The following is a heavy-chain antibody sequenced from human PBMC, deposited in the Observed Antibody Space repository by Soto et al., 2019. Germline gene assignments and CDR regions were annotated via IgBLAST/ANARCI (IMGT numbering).Heavy chain of an antibody. Sequence: EVPLVETGGGLIQPGGSLRLSCAASGFTVSSNYISWVRQAPGKGLEWVSVIYSGGSTYYADSVRGRFTISRDNSKNTLYLQIKSLRAEDTAVYYCARDPPATRHGMDVWGQGTTVTVSS. CDR3: ARDPPATRHGMDV. CDR2: IYSGGST. V-gene: IGHV3-53*02. CDR1: GFTVSSNY. J-gene: IGHJ6*02.